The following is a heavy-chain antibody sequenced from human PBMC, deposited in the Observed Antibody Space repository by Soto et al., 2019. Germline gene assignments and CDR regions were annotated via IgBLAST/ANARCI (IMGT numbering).Heavy chain of an antibody. Sequence: VQLQQWGAGLLKPSETLSLTCAVYGGSFSGYYCSWIRQPPGKGLEWIGEINHSGSTNYNPSLKSRVTISVDTSKNQFSLKLSCVTAADTGVYYCARGRGCSSTSCYSYWGQGTLVTVSS. CDR2: INHSGST. D-gene: IGHD2-2*02. CDR3: ARGRGCSSTSCYSY. CDR1: GGSFSGYY. J-gene: IGHJ4*02. V-gene: IGHV4-34*01.